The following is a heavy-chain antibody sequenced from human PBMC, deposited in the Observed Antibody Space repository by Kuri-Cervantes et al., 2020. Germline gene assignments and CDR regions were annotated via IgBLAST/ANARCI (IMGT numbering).Heavy chain of an antibody. CDR2: IKQDGSEK. V-gene: IGHV3-7*01. D-gene: IGHD5-18*01. Sequence: GGSLRLSCAASGFTFSSYWMSWVRQAPGKGLEWVANIKQDGSEKYYVDSVKGQFTISRDNSKNTLYLQMNSLRAEDTAVYYCARAGPGGYSYGTHLSDYWGQGTLVTVSS. CDR1: GFTFSSYW. J-gene: IGHJ4*02. CDR3: ARAGPGGYSYGTHLSDY.